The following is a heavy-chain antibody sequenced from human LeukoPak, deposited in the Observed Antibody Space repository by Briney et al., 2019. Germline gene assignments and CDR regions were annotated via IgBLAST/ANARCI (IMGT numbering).Heavy chain of an antibody. Sequence: HPGRSLSPSCAAAGSSLSSYWVGSVSHPGGDWRGWVLCITIDGSSTSYAASVKGRFSISRAKATNTLYLQMNSLRAEDTAVYFCARDRQYYDSGSYDIWGQGTMVTVSS. J-gene: IGHJ3*02. V-gene: IGHV3-74*01. D-gene: IGHD3-10*01. CDR3: ARDRQYYDSGSYDI. CDR1: GSSLSSYW. CDR2: ITIDGSST.